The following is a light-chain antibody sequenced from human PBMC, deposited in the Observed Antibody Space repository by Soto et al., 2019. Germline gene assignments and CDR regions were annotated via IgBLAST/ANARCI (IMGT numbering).Light chain of an antibody. CDR2: EVS. CDR3: SSYAGSNKGV. Sequence: QSALTQPPSASGSPGQSVTISCTGTSSDVGGYNFVSWYQQHPGKAPKLMIYEVSKRPSGVPDRFSGSKSGNTASLTVSGXXXXDEADYYCSSYAGSNKGVFGGGTKVTVL. CDR1: SSDVGGYNF. J-gene: IGLJ2*01. V-gene: IGLV2-8*01.